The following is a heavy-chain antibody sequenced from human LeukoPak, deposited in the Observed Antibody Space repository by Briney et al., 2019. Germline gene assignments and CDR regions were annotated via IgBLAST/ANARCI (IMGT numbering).Heavy chain of an antibody. CDR3: ARGKVSGWYPYYFDY. Sequence: SQTLSLTCTVSGGSISSSSYYWSWIRQPAGKGLEWIGRIYTSGSTNYNPSLKSRVTISVDTSKNQFSLKLSSVTAADTAVYYCARGKVSGWYPYYFDYWGQGTLVTVSS. CDR2: IYTSGST. J-gene: IGHJ4*02. CDR1: GGSISSSSYY. V-gene: IGHV4-61*02. D-gene: IGHD6-19*01.